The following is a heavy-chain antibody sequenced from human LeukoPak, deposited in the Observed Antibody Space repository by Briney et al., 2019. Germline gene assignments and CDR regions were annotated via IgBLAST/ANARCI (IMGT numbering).Heavy chain of an antibody. V-gene: IGHV4-59*01. CDR2: NYYSGIT. Sequence: PSETLSLTCTVSGGSINSYYWSWIRQPPGRGLEWIGYNYYSGITNYNPSLKSRVTISVDTSKNQFSLKLSSVTAADTAVYYCARAVYSSSALDYWGQGTLVIVSS. CDR3: ARAVYSSSALDY. D-gene: IGHD6-13*01. CDR1: GGSINSYY. J-gene: IGHJ4*02.